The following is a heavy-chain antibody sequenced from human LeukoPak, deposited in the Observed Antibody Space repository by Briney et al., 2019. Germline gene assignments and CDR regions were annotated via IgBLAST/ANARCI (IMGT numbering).Heavy chain of an antibody. CDR2: ISYDGSNK. CDR1: GFTFSSYA. CDR3: AKEGFDS. J-gene: IGHJ4*02. Sequence: GGSLRLSCAASGFTFSSYAMHWVRQAPGKGLEWVAVISYDGSNKYYADSVKGRFTISRDNSKNTLYLQMNSLRAEDTAVYYCAKEGFDSWSQGTLVTVSS. V-gene: IGHV3-30-3*01.